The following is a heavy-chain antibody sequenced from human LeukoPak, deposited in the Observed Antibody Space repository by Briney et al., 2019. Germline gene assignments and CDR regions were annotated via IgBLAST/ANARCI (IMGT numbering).Heavy chain of an antibody. Sequence: ASVKVSCKAPGYTFTSYDINWVRQATGQGLEWMGWISAYNGNTNYAQKLQGRVTMTTDTSTSTAYMELRSLRSDDTAVYYCARDGGYSGSYSDWGQGTLVTVSS. CDR2: ISAYNGNT. J-gene: IGHJ4*02. CDR3: ARDGGYSGSYSD. V-gene: IGHV1-18*01. CDR1: GYTFTSYD. D-gene: IGHD1-26*01.